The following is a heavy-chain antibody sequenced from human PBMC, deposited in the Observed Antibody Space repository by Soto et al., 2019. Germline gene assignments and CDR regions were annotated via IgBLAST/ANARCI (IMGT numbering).Heavy chain of an antibody. D-gene: IGHD2-8*01. Sequence: VQLVESGGGVVRPGGSLRLSCAASGFTFDDYGMSWVRQAPGKGLEWVSGINWNGGSTGYADSVKGRFTISRDNAKNSLYLQMNSLRAEDTALYYCARVRNCTNGVCYSSYYYYGMDVWGQGTTVTVSS. CDR2: INWNGGST. V-gene: IGHV3-20*04. CDR1: GFTFDDYG. CDR3: ARVRNCTNGVCYSSYYYYGMDV. J-gene: IGHJ6*02.